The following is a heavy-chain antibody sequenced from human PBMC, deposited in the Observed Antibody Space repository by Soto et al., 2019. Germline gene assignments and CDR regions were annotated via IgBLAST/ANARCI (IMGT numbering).Heavy chain of an antibody. D-gene: IGHD6-6*01. CDR2: ISGNGVGT. V-gene: IGHV3-64*01. Sequence: EVQLAESGGGLAQPGGSLRLSCAASGFTLSGYAMDWVRQAPGKGREYVSGISGNGVGTYYANSVQGRFTISRDNSKNTVYLQMGSLRPEDMAVYYCARRARPDFYYMDVWGKGTTVTVSS. J-gene: IGHJ6*03. CDR1: GFTLSGYA. CDR3: ARRARPDFYYMDV.